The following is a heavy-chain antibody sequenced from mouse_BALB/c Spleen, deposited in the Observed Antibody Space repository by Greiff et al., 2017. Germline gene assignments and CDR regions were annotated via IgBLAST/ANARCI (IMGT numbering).Heavy chain of an antibody. V-gene: IGHV2-3*01. J-gene: IGHJ3*01. D-gene: IGHD2-4*01. CDR2: IWGDGGT. Sequence: VKVVESGPGLVAPSQSLSITCTVSGFSLTSYGVSWVRQPPGKGLEWLGVIWGDGGTNYHSALISRLSISKDNSKSQVFLKLNRLQTDDTATYYCAKEEITTRDGFAYWGQGTLVTVSA. CDR3: AKEEITTRDGFAY. CDR1: GFSLTSYG.